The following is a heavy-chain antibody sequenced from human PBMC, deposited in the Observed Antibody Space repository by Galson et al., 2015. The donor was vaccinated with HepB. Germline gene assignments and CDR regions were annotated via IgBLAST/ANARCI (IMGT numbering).Heavy chain of an antibody. V-gene: IGHV3-73*01. D-gene: IGHD7-27*01. J-gene: IGHJ4*02. Sequence: SLRLSCAASGFTFSGSAMHWVRQASGKGLEWVGRIRSKANSYATAYAAPVKGRFTISRDDSKNTAYLQMNSLKTEDTAVYYCTSLETGDKILYDYWGQGTLLTVSS. CDR2: IRSKANSYAT. CDR1: GFTFSGSA. CDR3: TSLETGDKILYDY.